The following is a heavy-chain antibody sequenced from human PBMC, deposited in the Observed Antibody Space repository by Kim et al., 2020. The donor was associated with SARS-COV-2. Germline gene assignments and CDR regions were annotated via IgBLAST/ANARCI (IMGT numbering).Heavy chain of an antibody. CDR3: TRDSFNSGSFDY. V-gene: IGHV1-46*01. Sequence: THSPMFHNRVTMTRDTSTSTVSMELSSLGSEDTAMYYCTRDSFNSGSFDYWGQGTLVTVSS. D-gene: IGHD5-12*01. J-gene: IGHJ4*02.